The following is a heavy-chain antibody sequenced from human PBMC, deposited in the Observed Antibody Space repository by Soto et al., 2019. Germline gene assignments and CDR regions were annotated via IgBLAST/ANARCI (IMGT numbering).Heavy chain of an antibody. CDR3: ARQEITMVRGVIIFAFDI. V-gene: IGHV4-39*01. CDR2: IYYSGST. CDR1: GGSISSSSYY. J-gene: IGHJ3*02. Sequence: SETLSLTCTVSGGSISSSSYYWGWIRQPPGKGLEWIGSIYYSGSTYYNPSLKSRVTISVDTSKNQFSLKLSSVTAADTAVYYCARQEITMVRGVIIFAFDICGPGTRLTV. D-gene: IGHD3-10*01.